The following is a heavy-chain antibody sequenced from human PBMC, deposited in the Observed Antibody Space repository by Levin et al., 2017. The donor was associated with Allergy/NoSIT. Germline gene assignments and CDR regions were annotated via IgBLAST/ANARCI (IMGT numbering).Heavy chain of an antibody. CDR1: GFTFSSYA. CDR2: ISYDGSNK. Sequence: GGSLRLSCAASGFTFSSYAMHWVRQAPGKGLEWVAVISYDGSNKYYADSVKGRFTISRDNSKNTLYLQMNSLRAEDTAVYYCARDPPGVRATMIVVVSPPDYWGQGTLVTVSS. V-gene: IGHV3-30*04. J-gene: IGHJ4*02. CDR3: ARDPPGVRATMIVVVSPPDY. D-gene: IGHD3-22*01.